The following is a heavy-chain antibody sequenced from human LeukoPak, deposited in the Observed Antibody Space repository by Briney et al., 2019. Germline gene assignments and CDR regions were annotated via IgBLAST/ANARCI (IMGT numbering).Heavy chain of an antibody. CDR1: GFTFSSYA. CDR3: ASGVESGMEQIDY. Sequence: GGSLRLSCAASGFTFSSYAMHWVRQAPGKGLEWVAVISYDGSNKYYADSVKGRFTISRDNSKNTLYPQMNSLRAEDTAVYYCASGVESGMEQIDYWGQGTLVTVSP. CDR2: ISYDGSNK. D-gene: IGHD1/OR15-1a*01. J-gene: IGHJ4*02. V-gene: IGHV3-30-3*01.